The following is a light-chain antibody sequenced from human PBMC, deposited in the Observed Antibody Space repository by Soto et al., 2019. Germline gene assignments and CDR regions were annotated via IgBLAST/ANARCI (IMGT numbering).Light chain of an antibody. CDR1: SRYSNYK. J-gene: IGLJ2*01. V-gene: IGLV9-49*01. CDR2: VGTGGIVG. CDR3: GADHGSGSNFVVV. Sequence: QPVLTQPPSASASLGASVTLTCTLSSRYSNYKVDWYQQRPGKGPRFVMRVGTGGIVGSKGDGIPDRFSVLGSGLNRYLTIKNIQEEDESDYHCGADHGSGSNFVVVFGGGTKVTVL.